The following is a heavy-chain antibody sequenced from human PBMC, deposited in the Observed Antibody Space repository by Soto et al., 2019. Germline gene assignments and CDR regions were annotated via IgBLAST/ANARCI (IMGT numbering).Heavy chain of an antibody. Sequence: TGGSLRLSCASSGFRFSHYWMHWVRPAPGKGLVWVSRISTDGRTTTYADSVKGRFTISRDNAKSTLYLQMNSLTVEDGAVYYCADSWLPTSYWGPGTLVTVSS. CDR1: GFRFSHYW. J-gene: IGHJ4*02. CDR3: ADSWLPTSY. V-gene: IGHV3-74*01. CDR2: ISTDGRTT. D-gene: IGHD3-10*01.